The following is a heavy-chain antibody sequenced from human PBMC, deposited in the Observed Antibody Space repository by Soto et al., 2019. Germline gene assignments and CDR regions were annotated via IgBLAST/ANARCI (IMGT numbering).Heavy chain of an antibody. J-gene: IGHJ4*02. CDR3: ARQLATAFDY. Sequence: QVQLVQSGADVKKTGASVKVSCKASGYTFTNYNINWVRQAPGQGLEWMGWISAYNGNTYYAQKFQDRVTMTTDTSTSTVHMELRSLRSDDTALYYCARQLATAFDYWGQGTLVTVSS. CDR1: GYTFTNYN. CDR2: ISAYNGNT. V-gene: IGHV1-18*01. D-gene: IGHD6-13*01.